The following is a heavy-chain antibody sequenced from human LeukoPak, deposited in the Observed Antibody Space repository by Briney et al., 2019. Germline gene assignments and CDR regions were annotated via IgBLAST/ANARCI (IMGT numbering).Heavy chain of an antibody. CDR2: LSSTSSDK. CDR1: GFSFSSYT. V-gene: IGHV3-21*06. Sequence: GGSLRLSCAASGFSFSSYTMNWVRQAPGEGLEWVSSLSSTSSDKRYAESVTGRFTISRDNPKNSVYLQMNSLRVEDTAVYYCARQGRSYINPNRGWFDPWGQGTQVIVSS. J-gene: IGHJ5*02. CDR3: ARQGRSYINPNRGWFDP. D-gene: IGHD2/OR15-2a*01.